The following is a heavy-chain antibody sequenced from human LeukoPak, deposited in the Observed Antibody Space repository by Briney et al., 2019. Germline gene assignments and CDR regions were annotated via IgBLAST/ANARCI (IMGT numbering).Heavy chain of an antibody. D-gene: IGHD6-19*01. CDR3: ARYHRQWLVRGRGY. CDR2: IYYSGST. CDR1: GGSISSSSYY. Sequence: SDTLSLTCTVSGGSISSSSYYWGWIRQPPGKGLEWIGSIYYSGSTYYNPSLKSRVTISVDTSKNQFSLKLSSVTAADTAVYYCARYHRQWLVRGRGYWGQGTLVTVSS. J-gene: IGHJ4*02. V-gene: IGHV4-39*07.